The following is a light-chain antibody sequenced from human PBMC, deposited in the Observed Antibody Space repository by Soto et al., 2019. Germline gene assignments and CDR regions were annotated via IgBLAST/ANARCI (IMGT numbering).Light chain of an antibody. Sequence: EIVMTQSPATLSVSPGERATLSCRASQSVRSNLAWYQQKPGQAPRLLIYGASTRATGIPARFSGSGPGTEFTLTITSLQSEDFAVYYCQQYNNRPPWTFGQGTKVDIK. J-gene: IGKJ1*01. V-gene: IGKV3-15*01. CDR2: GAS. CDR3: QQYNNRPPWT. CDR1: QSVRSN.